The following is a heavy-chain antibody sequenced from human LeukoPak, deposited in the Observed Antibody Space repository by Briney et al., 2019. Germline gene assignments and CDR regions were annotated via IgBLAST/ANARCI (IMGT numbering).Heavy chain of an antibody. D-gene: IGHD5-18*01. Sequence: GGSLRLSCAASGFTFSSYGMHWVRQAPGKGLEWVAVIWYGGSNKYYADSVKGRFTISRDNSKNTLDLQMNSLRAEDTAVYYCARRGHGYGSPFDYWGQGTLVTVSS. J-gene: IGHJ4*02. CDR1: GFTFSSYG. CDR2: IWYGGSNK. V-gene: IGHV3-33*08. CDR3: ARRGHGYGSPFDY.